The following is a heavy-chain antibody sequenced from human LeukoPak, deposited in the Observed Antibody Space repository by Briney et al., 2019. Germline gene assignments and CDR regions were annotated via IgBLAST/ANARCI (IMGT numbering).Heavy chain of an antibody. Sequence: PGGSLRLSCAASGFIFSNYAMYWVRQAPGKGLEWVSAISGRSNNTYYADSVKGRFTISRDSSKNTLYLQMNSLRAEDTAVYYCARSLAYGSGSYPLSVSFDYWGQGTLVTVSS. CDR3: ARSLAYGSGSYPLSVSFDY. CDR2: ISGRSNNT. D-gene: IGHD3-10*01. CDR1: GFIFSNYA. V-gene: IGHV3-23*01. J-gene: IGHJ4*02.